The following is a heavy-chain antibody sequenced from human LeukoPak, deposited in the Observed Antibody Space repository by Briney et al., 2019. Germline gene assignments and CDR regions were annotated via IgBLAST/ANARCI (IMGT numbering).Heavy chain of an antibody. Sequence: SVKVSCKASGGTFSSYAISWVRQAPGQGLEWMGGIIPIFGTANYTQNFQGRVTITADKSTSTAYMELSSLRSEDTAVYYCAREVIMITFGGAPGWFDPWGQGTLVTVSS. V-gene: IGHV1-69*06. CDR1: GGTFSSYA. CDR3: AREVIMITFGGAPGWFDP. D-gene: IGHD3-16*01. CDR2: IIPIFGTA. J-gene: IGHJ5*02.